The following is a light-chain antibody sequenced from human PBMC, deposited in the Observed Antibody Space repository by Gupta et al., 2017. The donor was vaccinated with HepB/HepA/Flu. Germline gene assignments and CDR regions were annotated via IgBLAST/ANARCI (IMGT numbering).Light chain of an antibody. Sequence: DIQMTQSPSSLSASVGDRVTITCRASQSISSYLNWYQQKPGKAPKLLIYAASSWQSGVPSRFSGSGYGKDVTLTISSRQQEDFASYYCQQTDSNPLFTFGHGTKVEIK. V-gene: IGKV1-39*01. CDR2: AAS. CDR1: QSISSY. CDR3: QQTDSNPLFT. J-gene: IGKJ3*01.